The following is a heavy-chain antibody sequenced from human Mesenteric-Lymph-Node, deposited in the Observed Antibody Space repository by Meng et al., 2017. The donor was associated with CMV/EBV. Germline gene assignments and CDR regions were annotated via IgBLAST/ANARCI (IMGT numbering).Heavy chain of an antibody. CDR3: AKGPGYELDY. Sequence: LRLSCTVSGGSIASGGYYWSWIRQHPGKGLEWIGYNYYSGSTHYNPSLKSRVTISVDTSKNQFSLELSSVTAADTAVYYCAKGPGYELDYWGQGTLVTVSS. CDR2: NYYSGST. V-gene: IGHV4-31*03. J-gene: IGHJ4*02. CDR1: GGSIASGGYY. D-gene: IGHD5-12*01.